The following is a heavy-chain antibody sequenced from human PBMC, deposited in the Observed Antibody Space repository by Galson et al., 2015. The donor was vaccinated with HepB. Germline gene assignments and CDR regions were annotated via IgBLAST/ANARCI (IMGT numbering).Heavy chain of an antibody. CDR1: GFTFSNYW. Sequence: SLRLSCAASGFTFSNYWMSWVRQAPGKGLEWVANIKQDGSETYYVNSVKGRFTISRDNAKNSLYLQMNSLRAEDTAVYYCARDWGVLRFLEWSPRVKWIDPWGRGTLVTVSS. D-gene: IGHD3-3*01. CDR3: ARDWGVLRFLEWSPRVKWIDP. V-gene: IGHV3-7*03. J-gene: IGHJ5*02. CDR2: IKQDGSET.